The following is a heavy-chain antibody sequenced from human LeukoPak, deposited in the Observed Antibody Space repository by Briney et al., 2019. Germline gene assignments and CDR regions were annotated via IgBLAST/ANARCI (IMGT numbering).Heavy chain of an antibody. Sequence: SETLSLTCTVSGGSISSYYWSWIRQPPGKVLEWIGYIYYSGSTNYNPSLKSRVTISVDTSKNQFSLKLSSVTAADTAVYYCARDLGSGYNNYYYMDVWGKGTTVTVSS. CDR2: IYYSGST. J-gene: IGHJ6*03. CDR1: GGSISSYY. CDR3: ARDLGSGYNNYYYMDV. V-gene: IGHV4-59*01. D-gene: IGHD5-24*01.